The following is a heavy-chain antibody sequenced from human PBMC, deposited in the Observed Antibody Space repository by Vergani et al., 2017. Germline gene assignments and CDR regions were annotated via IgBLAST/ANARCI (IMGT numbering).Heavy chain of an antibody. CDR3: ATVYSQGTACCWFDP. CDR2: FDPEDGET. V-gene: IGHV1-24*01. Sequence: QVQLVQSGAEVKKPGASVKVSCKVSGSTLPELSMHWVRQAPGKGLEWMGGFDPEDGETIYAQKFQGRVTMTEDTSTDTAYMELSSLRSEDTAVYYCATVYSQGTACCWFDPWGQGTLVTVSS. D-gene: IGHD5-18*01. CDR1: GSTLPELS. J-gene: IGHJ5*02.